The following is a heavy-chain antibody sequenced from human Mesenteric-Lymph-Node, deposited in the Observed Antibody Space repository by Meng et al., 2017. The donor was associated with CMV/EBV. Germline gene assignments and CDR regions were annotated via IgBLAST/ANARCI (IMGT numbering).Heavy chain of an antibody. CDR2: INHSGST. Sequence: QVQLPPWGAGLLKPSETLSVTCAGYGGSFSGYYWNWIRQSPEKGLEWIGEINHSGSTTYNPSFTSRIIISVDTSTNQISLNMSSVTAADTAVYYCARGSSYDILTGYFDYWGQGALVTVSS. J-gene: IGHJ4*02. CDR3: ARGSSYDILTGYFDY. D-gene: IGHD3-9*01. V-gene: IGHV4-34*01. CDR1: GGSFSGYY.